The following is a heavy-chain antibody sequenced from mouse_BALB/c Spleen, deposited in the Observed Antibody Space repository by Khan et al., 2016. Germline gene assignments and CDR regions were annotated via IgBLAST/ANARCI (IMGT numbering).Heavy chain of an antibody. CDR3: ASLHYYGYMNY. CDR2: INPDSSTI. CDR1: GFDFSRYW. V-gene: IGHV4-1*02. Sequence: EVKLLESGGGLVQPGGSLKLSCAASGFDFSRYWMSWVRQAPGKGLEWIGEINPDSSTINYTPSLKDKFIISRDNAKNTLYLQMRKVRSEDTALXDCASLHYYGYMNYWGQGTTLTVSS. J-gene: IGHJ2*01. D-gene: IGHD1-2*01.